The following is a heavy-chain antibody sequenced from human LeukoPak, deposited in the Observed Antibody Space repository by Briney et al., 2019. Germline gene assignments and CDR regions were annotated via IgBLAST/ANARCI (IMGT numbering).Heavy chain of an antibody. CDR2: INHSGST. Sequence: SETLSLTCAVYGGSFSGYYWSWIRQPPGKGPEWIGEINHSGSTNYNPSLKSRVTISVDTSKNQFSLKLSSVTAADTAVYYCARGPGYCSGGSCYRIINYYGMDVWGKGTTVTVSS. D-gene: IGHD2-15*01. V-gene: IGHV4-34*01. CDR1: GGSFSGYY. CDR3: ARGPGYCSGGSCYRIINYYGMDV. J-gene: IGHJ6*04.